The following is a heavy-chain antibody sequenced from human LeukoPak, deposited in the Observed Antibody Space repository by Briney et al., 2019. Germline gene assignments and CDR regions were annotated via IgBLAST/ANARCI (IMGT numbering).Heavy chain of an antibody. Sequence: GGSLRLSCAASGFTFSRHWMYWFRKAPGKGLEWVANIKQDGSAKPYVDSVKGRFTISRDNAKNSLFLQMNSLRAEDTAVYYCARDNGWSADFWGQGTLVTVSS. D-gene: IGHD2-15*01. V-gene: IGHV3-7*03. CDR3: ARDNGWSADF. CDR2: IKQDGSAK. J-gene: IGHJ4*02. CDR1: GFTFSRHW.